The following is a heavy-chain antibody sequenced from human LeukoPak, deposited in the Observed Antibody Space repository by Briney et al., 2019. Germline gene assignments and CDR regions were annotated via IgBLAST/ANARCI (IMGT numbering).Heavy chain of an antibody. Sequence: PGGSLRLSCAASGFLFGSYWMSWVRQAPGKGLEWVGRIKSKTDGGTTDYAAPVKGRFTISRDDSKNTLYLQMNSLKTEDTAVYYCTTVRGAPYAFDIWGQGTTVTVSS. CDR3: TTVRGAPYAFDI. V-gene: IGHV3-15*01. CDR2: IKSKTDGGTT. CDR1: GFLFGSYW. J-gene: IGHJ3*02. D-gene: IGHD5-12*01.